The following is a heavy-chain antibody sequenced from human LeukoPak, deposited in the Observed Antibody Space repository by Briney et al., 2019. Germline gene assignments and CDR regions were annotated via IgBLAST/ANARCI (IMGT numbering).Heavy chain of an antibody. J-gene: IGHJ4*02. CDR2: INAGNGNT. CDR3: ARGRLWFGELPDY. CDR1: GYTFTSYA. Sequence: GASVKVSCKASGYTFTSYAMHWVRQAPGQRLEWMGWINAGNGNTKYSQKFQGRVTITRDTSASTAYMELSSLRSEDTAVYYCARGRLWFGELPDYWGQGTLVTVSS. D-gene: IGHD3-10*01. V-gene: IGHV1-3*01.